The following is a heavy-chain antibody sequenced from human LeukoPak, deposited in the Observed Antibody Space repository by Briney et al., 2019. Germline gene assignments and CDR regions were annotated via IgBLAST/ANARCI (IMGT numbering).Heavy chain of an antibody. V-gene: IGHV6-1*01. J-gene: IGHJ4*02. CDR2: TYYRSKWYN. CDR3: ARPGYSINWVDY. Sequence: SQTLSLTSALSGDSVSDKSAAWNWIRQSPSRGLEWLGRTYYRSKWYNDYAVSVKSRITIKPDTSNNQSSLQLNSVTPEDTAVYYCARPGYSINWVDYWGQGTLVTVSS. CDR1: GDSVSDKSAA. D-gene: IGHD6-13*01.